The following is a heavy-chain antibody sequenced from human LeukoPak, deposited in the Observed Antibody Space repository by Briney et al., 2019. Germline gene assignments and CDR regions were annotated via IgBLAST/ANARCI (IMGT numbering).Heavy chain of an antibody. Sequence: SETLSLTCTVSGGSISSSSYYWSWIRQPPGKGLEWIGYIYYSGSTNYNPSLKSRVTISVDTSKNQFSLKLSSVTAADTAVYYCARDLGYWGQGTLVTVSS. CDR2: IYYSGST. D-gene: IGHD7-27*01. V-gene: IGHV4-61*01. CDR1: GGSISSSSYY. CDR3: ARDLGY. J-gene: IGHJ4*02.